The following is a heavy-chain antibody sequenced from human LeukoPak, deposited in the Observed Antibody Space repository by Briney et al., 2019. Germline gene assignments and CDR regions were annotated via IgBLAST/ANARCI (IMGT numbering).Heavy chain of an antibody. Sequence: SVTVSCKASGGTFSSYAISWVRQAPGQGLEWMGGIIPIFGTANYAQKFQGRVTITADESTSTAYMELSSLRSEDTAVYYCARVSYSSSWYIQGYFDYWGQGTLVTVSS. J-gene: IGHJ4*02. D-gene: IGHD6-13*01. CDR3: ARVSYSSSWYIQGYFDY. CDR2: IIPIFGTA. CDR1: GGTFSSYA. V-gene: IGHV1-69*01.